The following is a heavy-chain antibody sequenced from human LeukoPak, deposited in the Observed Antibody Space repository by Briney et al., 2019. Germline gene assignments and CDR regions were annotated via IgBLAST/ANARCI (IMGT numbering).Heavy chain of an antibody. CDR2: ISSSSSYT. J-gene: IGHJ6*02. CDR1: GFTFSDYY. V-gene: IGHV3-11*05. CDR3: ARAATPDYYYYYGMDV. Sequence: PGGSLRLSCAASGFTFSDYYMSSIRQAPGKGLEGVSYISSSSSYTNDADSVKGRFTISRDNAKNTLYLQMNSLRAEDTAVYYCARAATPDYYYYYGMDVWGQGTTVTVSS.